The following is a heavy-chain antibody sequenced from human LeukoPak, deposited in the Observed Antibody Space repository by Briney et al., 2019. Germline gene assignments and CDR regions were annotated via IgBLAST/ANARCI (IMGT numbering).Heavy chain of an antibody. D-gene: IGHD3-16*02. CDR3: ARLSYDYVWGSYPTLDY. CDR1: GGSISSYY. Sequence: SETLSLTCTVSGGSISSYYWSWIRQPPEKGPEWIGYIYYSGSTNYNPSLKSRVTISVDTSKNQFSLKLSSVTAADTAVYYCARLSYDYVWGSYPTLDYWGQGTLVTVSS. V-gene: IGHV4-59*08. CDR2: IYYSGST. J-gene: IGHJ4*02.